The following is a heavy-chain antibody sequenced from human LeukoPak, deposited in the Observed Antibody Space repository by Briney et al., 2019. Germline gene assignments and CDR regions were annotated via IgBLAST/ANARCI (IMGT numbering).Heavy chain of an antibody. J-gene: IGHJ3*02. Sequence: GASVKVSCKASGYTFTGYYIHWVRQAPGQGLGWMGWINPNSGDTNYAQKFQGWVTMTRDTSISTAYMELSRLRSDDTAVYYCATTRRYYYDTSGPDAFDIWGQGTVVTVSS. D-gene: IGHD3-22*01. CDR3: ATTRRYYYDTSGPDAFDI. CDR1: GYTFTGYY. V-gene: IGHV1-2*04. CDR2: INPNSGDT.